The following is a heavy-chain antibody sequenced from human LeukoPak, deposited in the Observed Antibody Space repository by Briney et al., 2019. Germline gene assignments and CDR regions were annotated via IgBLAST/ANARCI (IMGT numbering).Heavy chain of an antibody. J-gene: IGHJ3*02. CDR1: GYRFTRYW. V-gene: IGHV5-51*01. CDR3: ARLNDGFDI. Sequence: GESLKISCKGSGYRFTRYWIAWVRQMPGKGLQWMGIIDPGDSETRYSPSFQGQVTITADKSISTAYLEWSSLKASDAAMYYCARLNDGFDIWGQGAMVIVSS. CDR2: IDPGDSET.